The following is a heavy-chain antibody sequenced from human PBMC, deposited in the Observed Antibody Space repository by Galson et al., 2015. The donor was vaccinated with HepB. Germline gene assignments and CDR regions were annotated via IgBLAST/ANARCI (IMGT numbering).Heavy chain of an antibody. CDR1: GYTLTELS. V-gene: IGHV1-24*01. D-gene: IGHD3-22*01. J-gene: IGHJ5*02. CDR2: FDPEDGET. CDR3: ATNNDYYDSRGYHP. Sequence: SVKVSCKVSGYTLTELSMHWVRQAPGKGLEWMGGFDPEDGETIYAQKFQGRVTMTEDTSTDTAYMDLSSLRSEDTAVYYCATNNDYYDSRGYHPWGQGTLVTVSS.